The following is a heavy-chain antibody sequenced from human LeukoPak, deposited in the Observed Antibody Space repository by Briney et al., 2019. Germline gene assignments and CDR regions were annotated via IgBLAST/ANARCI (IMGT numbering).Heavy chain of an antibody. D-gene: IGHD3-10*01. J-gene: IGHJ3*02. V-gene: IGHV3-53*01. CDR3: ARDKRLLWFGDPRTGGIDAFDI. Sequence: PGGSLRLSCAASGFTVSNNYMNWVRQAPGKGLEWVSVIYSGGSTYYADSVKGRFTISRDNSKNTVYLQMNSLRAEDTAVYYCARDKRLLWFGDPRTGGIDAFDIWGQGTMVTVSS. CDR1: GFTVSNNY. CDR2: IYSGGST.